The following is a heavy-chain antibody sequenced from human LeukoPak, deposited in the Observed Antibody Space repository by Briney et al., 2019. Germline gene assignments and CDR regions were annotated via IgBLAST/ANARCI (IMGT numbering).Heavy chain of an antibody. CDR2: INWNGGST. V-gene: IGHV3-20*01. Sequence: GGSMRLSCAASGFTFDDYGMSWLRQAPGKGLEWVSGINWNGGSTGYADSVKGRFTISRDNAKNSLYLQMNSLRAEDTALYHCAREVDTGYYDSSGYPFDYWGQGTLVTVSS. D-gene: IGHD3-22*01. CDR3: AREVDTGYYDSSGYPFDY. CDR1: GFTFDDYG. J-gene: IGHJ4*02.